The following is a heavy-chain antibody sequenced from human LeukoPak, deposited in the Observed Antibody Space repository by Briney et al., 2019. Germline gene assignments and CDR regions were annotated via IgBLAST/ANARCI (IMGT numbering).Heavy chain of an antibody. CDR2: IYYGANT. CDR1: GGSISSSLYY. D-gene: IGHD3-3*01. CDR3: AGGQTLDWLSNYFDS. J-gene: IGHJ4*02. V-gene: IGHV4-39*01. Sequence: SETLSLTCTVSGGSISSSLYYWGWVRQPPGKGLEWVGSIYYGANTYYNPSLKSRLTISVDTPKNQVSLKLRSVTAADTALYFCAGGQTLDWLSNYFDSWGPGSLVIVSS.